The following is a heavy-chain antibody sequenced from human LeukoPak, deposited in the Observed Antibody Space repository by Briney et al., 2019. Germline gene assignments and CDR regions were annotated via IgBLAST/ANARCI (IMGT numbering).Heavy chain of an antibody. CDR3: ARELGAPYCISASCYNVEGYYYYYMDV. V-gene: IGHV4-30-2*01. J-gene: IGHJ6*03. Sequence: SETLSLTCTVSGGSISSGGYYWSWIRQPPGKGLEWIGYIYHSGSTYYNPSLKSRVTISVDTSKNHFALKQSAVTAADTAVYFCARELGAPYCISASCYNVEGYYYYYMDVWGKGTTVTVSS. CDR1: GGSISSGGYY. CDR2: IYHSGST. D-gene: IGHD2-2*02.